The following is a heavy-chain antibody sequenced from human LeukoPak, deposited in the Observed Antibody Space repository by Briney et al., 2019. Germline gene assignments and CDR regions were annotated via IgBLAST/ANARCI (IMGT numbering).Heavy chain of an antibody. Sequence: ASVKVSCKASGYTFTTCDINWVRQATGQGLEWLGWMNPNSGNTGYAQSFQGRVTMTRDTSISTAYMELSNLRSEDTAIYYCTRGSSGRRDYWGPGTLVTVSS. CDR2: MNPNSGNT. D-gene: IGHD6-19*01. V-gene: IGHV1-8*01. J-gene: IGHJ4*02. CDR1: GYTFTTCD. CDR3: TRGSSGRRDY.